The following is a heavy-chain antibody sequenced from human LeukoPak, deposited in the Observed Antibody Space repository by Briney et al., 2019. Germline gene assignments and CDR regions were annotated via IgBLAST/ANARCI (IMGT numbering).Heavy chain of an antibody. V-gene: IGHV4-34*01. Sequence: SETLTLTCAVYVRSFSGYYWSWIRQPPGKGLEWIGEINHSGSTNYNSSLKSRVTISVDTSKNQFSLKLSYVTAADTAVYYCARGYYGSGSHCCHMDVWGKGTTITVS. J-gene: IGHJ6*03. CDR1: VRSFSGYY. D-gene: IGHD3-10*01. CDR2: INHSGST. CDR3: ARGYYGSGSHCCHMDV.